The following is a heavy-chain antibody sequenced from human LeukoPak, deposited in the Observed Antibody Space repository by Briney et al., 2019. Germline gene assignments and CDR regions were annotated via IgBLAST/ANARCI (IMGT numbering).Heavy chain of an antibody. CDR1: GYTFTSYY. J-gene: IGHJ2*01. D-gene: IGHD6-19*01. CDR3: ARAGEYHWKQWLVPHWYFDL. CDR2: INPSGGST. V-gene: IGHV1-46*01. Sequence: ASVKVSCKASGYTFTSYYMHWVRQAPGQGLEWMGIINPSGGSTSYAQKFQGRVTMTRDTSTSTVYMELSSLRSEDTAVYYCARAGEYHWKQWLVPHWYFDLWGRGTLVTVSS.